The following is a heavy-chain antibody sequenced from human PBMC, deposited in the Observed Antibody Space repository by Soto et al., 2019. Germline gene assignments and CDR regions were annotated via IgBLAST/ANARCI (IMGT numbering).Heavy chain of an antibody. D-gene: IGHD1-26*01. Sequence: PSETLSLTCTVSGGSISSGGYYWSWIRQHPGKGLEWIGYIYYSGSTYYNPSLKSRATISVDTSKNQFSLKLSSVTAADTAVYYCARELVGAHFDYWGQGTLVTVSS. CDR2: IYYSGST. J-gene: IGHJ4*02. CDR1: GGSISSGGYY. CDR3: ARELVGAHFDY. V-gene: IGHV4-31*03.